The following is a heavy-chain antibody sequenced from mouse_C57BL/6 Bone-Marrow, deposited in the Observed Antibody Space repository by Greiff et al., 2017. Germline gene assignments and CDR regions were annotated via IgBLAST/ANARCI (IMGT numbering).Heavy chain of an antibody. CDR3: ARGLLPWFAY. D-gene: IGHD2-3*01. J-gene: IGHJ3*01. Sequence: VQLQQSGAELVRPGASVKLSCKASGYTFTDYYINWVKQRPGQGLEWIARIYPGSGNTYYNEKFKGKATLTAEQSSSTAYMQLSSLTSEDSAVYFYARGLLPWFAYWGEGTLVTVSA. CDR2: IYPGSGNT. V-gene: IGHV1-76*01. CDR1: GYTFTDYY.